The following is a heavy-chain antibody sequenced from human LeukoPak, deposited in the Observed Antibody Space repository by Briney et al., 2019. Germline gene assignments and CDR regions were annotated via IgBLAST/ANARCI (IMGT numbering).Heavy chain of an antibody. J-gene: IGHJ6*02. V-gene: IGHV3-21*01. CDR3: ARVWLLERYHGMDV. Sequence: GGSLRLSCAASGFTFSSYSMNWVRQAPGKGLEWVSSISSSSSYIYYADSVKGRFTISRDNAKNSLYLQMNSLRAEDTAVYYCARVWLLERYHGMDVWGQGTTVTVSS. CDR2: ISSSSSYI. CDR1: GFTFSSYS. D-gene: IGHD3-9*01.